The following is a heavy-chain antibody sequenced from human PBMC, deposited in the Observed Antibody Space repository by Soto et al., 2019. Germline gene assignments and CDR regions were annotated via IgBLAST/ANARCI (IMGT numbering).Heavy chain of an antibody. D-gene: IGHD5-18*01. CDR3: VKEGYSYGYLRRRPNWFDP. CDR2: ISSNGGST. J-gene: IGHJ5*02. CDR1: GFTCSSDA. V-gene: IGHV3-64D*08. Sequence: GGSLRLSCSASGFTCSSDAMHWVRQAPGKGLEYVSAISSNGGSTYYADSVKGRFTISRDNSKNTLYLQMSSLRAEDTAVYYCVKEGYSYGYLRRRPNWFDPWGQGTLVTVSS.